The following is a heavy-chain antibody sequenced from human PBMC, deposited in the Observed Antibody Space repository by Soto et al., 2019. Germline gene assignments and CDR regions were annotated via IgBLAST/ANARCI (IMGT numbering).Heavy chain of an antibody. CDR2: IYPGDSDT. V-gene: IGHV5-51*01. CDR1: GYSFTSYW. D-gene: IGHD3-3*01. Sequence: GASLKISCKGSGYSFTSYWIGWVRQMPGKGLEWMGIIYPGDSDTRYSPSFQGQVTISADKSISTAYLQWSSLKASDTAMYYCARLGFLEWLLPYGMDVWGQGTTVTVSS. J-gene: IGHJ6*02. CDR3: ARLGFLEWLLPYGMDV.